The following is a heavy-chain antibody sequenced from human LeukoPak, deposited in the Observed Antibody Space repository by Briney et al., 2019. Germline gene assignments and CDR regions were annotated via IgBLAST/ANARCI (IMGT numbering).Heavy chain of an antibody. V-gene: IGHV1-46*01. CDR3: ARDGSIVVVADAFDI. CDR2: INPSGGST. Sequence: ASVKVSCKASGYTFTSYYMHWVRQAAGQGLEWMGIINPSGGSTSFAQKFQGRVTMTRDTSTSTVYMELSSLRSEDTAVYYCARDGSIVVVADAFDIWGQGTMVTVSS. D-gene: IGHD2-15*01. CDR1: GYTFTSYY. J-gene: IGHJ3*02.